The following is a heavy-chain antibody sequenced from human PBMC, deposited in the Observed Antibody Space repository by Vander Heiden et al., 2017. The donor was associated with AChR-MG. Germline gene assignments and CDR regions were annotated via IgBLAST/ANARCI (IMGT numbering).Heavy chain of an antibody. J-gene: IGHJ5*02. V-gene: IGHV3-48*03. Sequence: EVQLVESGGGLVQPGGSLRPSCAASGFTFSSYEMNWVRQAPGKGLEWVSYISSSGSTIYYADSVKGRVTISRDNAKNSLYLQMNSLRAEETAVYYCARGALRFWEWLSENWFDPWGQGTLVTVSS. CDR1: GFTFSSYE. D-gene: IGHD3-3*01. CDR2: ISSSGSTI. CDR3: ARGALRFWEWLSENWFDP.